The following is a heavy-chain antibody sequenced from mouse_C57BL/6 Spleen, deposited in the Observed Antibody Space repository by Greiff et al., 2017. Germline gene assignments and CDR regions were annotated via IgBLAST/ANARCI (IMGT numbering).Heavy chain of an antibody. V-gene: IGHV5-4*01. J-gene: IGHJ4*01. CDR2: ISDGGSYT. CDR1: GFTFSSYA. Sequence: EVQGVESGGGLVKPGGSLKLSCAASGFTFSSYAMSWVRQTPEKRLEWVATISDGGSYTYYPDNVKGRFTISRDNAKNNRYLQMSHLKSEDTAMYYCARDGGYDVGAMDYWGQGTSVTVSS. D-gene: IGHD2-2*01. CDR3: ARDGGYDVGAMDY.